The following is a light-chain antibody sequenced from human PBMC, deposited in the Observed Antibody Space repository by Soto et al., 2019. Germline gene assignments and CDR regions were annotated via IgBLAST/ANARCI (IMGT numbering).Light chain of an antibody. V-gene: IGKV2-30*01. CDR1: QSLVYSDGNTS. CDR2: KVS. J-gene: IGKJ5*01. Sequence: DVVMTQSPLSLPVTLGQPASISCRSSQSLVYSDGNTSLNWFQQRPGQSPRRLFYKVSTRDSGVPDRFSGSGSGTDFTLKISRVEAEDVGVYYCLQGTHWITFGQGTRLEIK. CDR3: LQGTHWIT.